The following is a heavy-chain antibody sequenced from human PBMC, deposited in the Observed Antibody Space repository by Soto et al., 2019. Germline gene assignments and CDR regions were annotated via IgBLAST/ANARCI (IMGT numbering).Heavy chain of an antibody. J-gene: IGHJ4*02. V-gene: IGHV1-69*13. CDR1: GGTFSSYA. Sequence: ASVKVSCKASGGTFSSYAISWVRQAPGQGLEWMGGIIPIFGTANYAQKFQGRVTITADESTSTAYMELSSLRSEDTAVYYCARVALGIAAAGIGYWGQGTLDTVSS. D-gene: IGHD6-13*01. CDR2: IIPIFGTA. CDR3: ARVALGIAAAGIGY.